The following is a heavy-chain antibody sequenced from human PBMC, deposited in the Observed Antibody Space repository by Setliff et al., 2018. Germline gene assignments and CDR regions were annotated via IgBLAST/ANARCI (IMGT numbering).Heavy chain of an antibody. CDR1: GNRFTDYF. D-gene: IGHD1-26*01. CDR3: VRSGKFGMRFWFDQ. J-gene: IGHJ5*02. Sequence: GPSVKVSCKASGNRFTDYFLHWVRQAPGQGLEWMGWINPNSGDTHSAQKSQGRVTMTRDTSINTAYMELSSLTSDDTAFYYCVRSGKFGMRFWFDQWGLGTLVTVSS. V-gene: IGHV1-2*02. CDR2: INPNSGDT.